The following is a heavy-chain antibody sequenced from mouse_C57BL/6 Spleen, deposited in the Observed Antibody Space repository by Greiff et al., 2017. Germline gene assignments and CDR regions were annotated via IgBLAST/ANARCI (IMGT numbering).Heavy chain of an antibody. V-gene: IGHV5-17*01. D-gene: IGHD1-1*01. CDR1: GFTFSDYG. Sequence: VQLKQSGGGLVKPGGSLKLSCAASGFTFSDYGMHWVRQAPEKGLEWVAYISSGSSTIYYADTVKGRFTISRDNAKNTLFLQMTSLRSEDTAMYYCARPSGSSLYWYFDVWGTGTTVTVSS. J-gene: IGHJ1*03. CDR3: ARPSGSSLYWYFDV. CDR2: ISSGSSTI.